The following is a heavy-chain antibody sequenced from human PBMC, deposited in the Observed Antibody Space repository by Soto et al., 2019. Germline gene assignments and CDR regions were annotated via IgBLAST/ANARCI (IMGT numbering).Heavy chain of an antibody. CDR1: GYTFTSYD. J-gene: IGHJ4*02. V-gene: IGHV1-8*01. D-gene: IGHD3-16*01. CDR3: AGGENYAVNRTDY. CDR2: TNPNSGNT. Sequence: QVQLVQSGAEVKKPGASVKVSCKASGYTFTSYDINWVRQATGQGLEWMGWTNPNSGNTGYAQKFQGRGNMTRNTSISTAYMELSSLRSEDTAVYYCAGGENYAVNRTDYWGQGTLVTVCS.